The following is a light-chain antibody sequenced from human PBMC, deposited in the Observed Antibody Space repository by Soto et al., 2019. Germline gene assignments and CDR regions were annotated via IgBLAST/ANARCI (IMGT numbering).Light chain of an antibody. V-gene: IGLV1-44*01. CDR2: TNN. CDR1: TSNIGSHS. CDR3: ATWDDTLKGV. J-gene: IGLJ1*01. Sequence: QSVLTQPPSASGTPGQRVTISCSGSTSNIGSHSVNWYQRLPGTAPKLLITTNNQRPSGVPDRFSGYKSDTSASLVISGLHSEDEADYYCATWDDTLKGVFGTGTKVTVL.